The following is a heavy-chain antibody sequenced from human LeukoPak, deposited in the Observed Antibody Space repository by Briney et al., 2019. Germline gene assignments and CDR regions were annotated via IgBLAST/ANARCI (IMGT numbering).Heavy chain of an antibody. CDR1: GFTFSSYG. CDR3: ARATAVAVYGPEYFDY. Sequence: GGSLRLSCAASGFTFSSYGMSWVRQAPGKGLEWVSAISGSGGSTYYADSVKGRFTISRDNAKNSLYLQMNSLRAEDTAVYYCARATAVAVYGPEYFDYWGQGTLVTVSS. CDR2: ISGSGGST. V-gene: IGHV3-23*01. J-gene: IGHJ4*02. D-gene: IGHD3-10*01.